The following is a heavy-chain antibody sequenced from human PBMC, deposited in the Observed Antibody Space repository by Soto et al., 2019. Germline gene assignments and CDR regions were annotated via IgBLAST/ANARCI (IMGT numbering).Heavy chain of an antibody. Sequence: PSETLSLACTVSVGSLGSYCWSWIRQPPGRGLEWIGYVFYTGRANYNASLKSRVSISLDTSNYQFSLKLSSVTAADTAVYYCARDGDGRMTTNPYYYNGMDVWGPGTTVTVSS. V-gene: IGHV4-59*01. CDR2: VFYTGRA. CDR1: VGSLGSYC. D-gene: IGHD4-4*01. CDR3: ARDGDGRMTTNPYYYNGMDV. J-gene: IGHJ6*02.